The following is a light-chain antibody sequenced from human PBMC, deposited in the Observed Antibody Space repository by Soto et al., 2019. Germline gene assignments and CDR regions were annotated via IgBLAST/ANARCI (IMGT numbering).Light chain of an antibody. Sequence: EIVMPQSPATLSVSPGERATLSCRASQSVSSYLAWYQQKPGQAPRLLIYDASNRATGIPARFSGSGSGTDFTLTISSLEPEDFALYYCQQCYNWPQWTFGQGTKVDIK. V-gene: IGKV3-11*01. CDR3: QQCYNWPQWT. J-gene: IGKJ1*01. CDR2: DAS. CDR1: QSVSSY.